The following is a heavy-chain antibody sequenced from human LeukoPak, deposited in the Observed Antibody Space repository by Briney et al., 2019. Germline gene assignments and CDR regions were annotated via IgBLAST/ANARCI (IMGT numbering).Heavy chain of an antibody. CDR3: ARDIVGATPYFDY. J-gene: IGHJ4*02. CDR1: GGSISSSSYY. D-gene: IGHD1-26*01. CDR2: IYYSGST. Sequence: SETLSLTCTVSGGSISSSSYYWGWIRQPPGKGLEWIGSIYYSGSTYYNPSLKSRVTISVDTSKNQFSLKLSSVTAADTAVYYCARDIVGATPYFDYWGQGTLVTVSS. V-gene: IGHV4-39*07.